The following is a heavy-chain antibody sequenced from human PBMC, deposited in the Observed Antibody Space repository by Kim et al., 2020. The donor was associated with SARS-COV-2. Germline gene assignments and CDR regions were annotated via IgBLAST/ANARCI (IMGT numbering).Heavy chain of an antibody. V-gene: IGHV3-7*01. D-gene: IGHD6-13*01. CDR3: TSWGAGNY. Sequence: GGSLRLSCAASGFTFSDYYMDWVRQAPGKGLEWVANIKRDGSEKYYVDSVRGRFTISRDNAQNSLFLQMNSLRVEDTAVYYCTSWGAGNYWGPGTLVTVSS. J-gene: IGHJ4*02. CDR2: IKRDGSEK. CDR1: GFTFSDYY.